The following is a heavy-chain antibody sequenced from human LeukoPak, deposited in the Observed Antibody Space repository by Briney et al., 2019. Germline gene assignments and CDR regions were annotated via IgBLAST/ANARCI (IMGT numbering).Heavy chain of an antibody. Sequence: SETLSLTCTVSGGSISSYYWSWIRQPPGKGLEWIGSISYSGSTNYNPSLESRVTISVDTSKNQISLKLSSVTAADTAIYYCARAPERWYSYGSYTYHYMDVWGRGTTVTVSS. CDR3: ARAPERWYSYGSYTYHYMDV. V-gene: IGHV4-59*01. J-gene: IGHJ6*03. CDR2: ISYSGST. D-gene: IGHD3-10*01. CDR1: GGSISSYY.